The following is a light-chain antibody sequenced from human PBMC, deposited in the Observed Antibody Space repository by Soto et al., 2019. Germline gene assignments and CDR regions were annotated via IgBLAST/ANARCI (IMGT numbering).Light chain of an antibody. CDR2: GAS. CDR3: QQYSDSPLT. J-gene: IGKJ4*01. Sequence: ESVLTQSPGTLSLSPGERATLSCRASQTVRTNYLAWFQHKPGQAPRLLIYGASSRATGIPDRFRGSGSATDFTLTINSLEPEDFAVYFCQQYSDSPLTFGGGTKVEI. CDR1: QTVRTNY. V-gene: IGKV3-20*01.